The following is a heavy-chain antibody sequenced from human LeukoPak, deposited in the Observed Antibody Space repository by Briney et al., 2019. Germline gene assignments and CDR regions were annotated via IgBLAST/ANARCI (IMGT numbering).Heavy chain of an antibody. CDR3: ARPYVWGNAFDI. CDR1: GGSFSSSDYY. D-gene: IGHD3-16*01. Sequence: SETLSLTCTVSGGSFSSSDYYWGWIRRPPGKGLEWIGTINYSGTTYYNPSLKSRVTISVDTSKNQFSLKLSSVTAADTAVYYCARPYVWGNAFDIWGQGTMVTVSS. V-gene: IGHV4-39*01. CDR2: INYSGTT. J-gene: IGHJ3*02.